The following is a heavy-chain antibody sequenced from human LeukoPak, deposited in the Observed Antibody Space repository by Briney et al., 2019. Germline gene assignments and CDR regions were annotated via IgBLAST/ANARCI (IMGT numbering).Heavy chain of an antibody. D-gene: IGHD5-12*01. J-gene: IGHJ5*02. Sequence: GDSLKISCKGSGYTFTNYWIGWVRQMPGKGLEWMGIIYPGDSDTRYSPSFQGYVTISADKSISTAYLQWSSLKASDTAIYYCARRRVDRGYDPWGQGTLVTVSS. CDR3: ARRRVDRGYDP. V-gene: IGHV5-51*01. CDR1: GYTFTNYW. CDR2: IYPGDSDT.